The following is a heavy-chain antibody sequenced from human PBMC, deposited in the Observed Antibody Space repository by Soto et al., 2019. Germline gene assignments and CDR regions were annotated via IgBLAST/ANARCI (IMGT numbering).Heavy chain of an antibody. V-gene: IGHV1-18*04. J-gene: IGHJ6*02. CDR2: ISVDDGDT. CDR3: ARDQVAKWAKGSAMVNYYYGMDA. D-gene: IGHD5-18*01. CDR1: GYTFTSYG. Sequence: GASVKVSCKASGYTFTSYGISWVRQAPGQGLEWMGWISVDDGDTNYAQNFQGRVTMSTDTSTSTAYMEMRSLRSDDTAVYYCARDQVAKWAKGSAMVNYYYGMDAWGQGTTVTVSS.